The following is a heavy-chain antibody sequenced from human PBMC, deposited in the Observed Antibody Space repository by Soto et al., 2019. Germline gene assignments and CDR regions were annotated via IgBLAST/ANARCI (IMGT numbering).Heavy chain of an antibody. J-gene: IGHJ4*02. V-gene: IGHV4-30-4*01. D-gene: IGHD3-3*01. CDR2: IYYSGST. CDR3: ARVSVDFWSGYTDSDY. Sequence: SETLSLTCTVSGGSISSGDYYGSWIRQPPGKGLEWIGYIYYSGSTYYNPSLKSRVTISVDTSKNQFSLKLSSVTAADTAVYYCARVSVDFWSGYTDSDYWGQGTLVTVSS. CDR1: GGSISSGDYY.